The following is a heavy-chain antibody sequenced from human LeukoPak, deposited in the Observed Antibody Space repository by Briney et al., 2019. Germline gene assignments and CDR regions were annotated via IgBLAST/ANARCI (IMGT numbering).Heavy chain of an antibody. CDR3: ARGEQQLPHWFDP. D-gene: IGHD6-13*01. V-gene: IGHV4-34*01. CDR1: GGSFSGYY. Sequence: TSETLSLTCAVYGGSFSGYYWSWIRQPPGKGLEWIGEINHSGSTTYNPSLKSRVTISVDTSKNQFSLKLSSVTAADTAVYYCARGEQQLPHWFDPWGQGTLVTVSS. J-gene: IGHJ5*02. CDR2: INHSGST.